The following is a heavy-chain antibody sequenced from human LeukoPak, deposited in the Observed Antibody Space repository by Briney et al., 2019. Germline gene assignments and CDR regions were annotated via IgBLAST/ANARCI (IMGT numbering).Heavy chain of an antibody. Sequence: GASVKVSCTASGYPLTNYYIHWVRQAPGQGLEWMGIINPSGGNTNYAQNFQRRVTMTRDMSTSTVYMELSILRFEDTAVYYCARNNYDILTGYKALDYWGQGTLVTVSS. CDR3: ARNNYDILTGYKALDY. V-gene: IGHV1-46*01. CDR2: INPSGGNT. D-gene: IGHD3-9*01. CDR1: GYPLTNYY. J-gene: IGHJ4*02.